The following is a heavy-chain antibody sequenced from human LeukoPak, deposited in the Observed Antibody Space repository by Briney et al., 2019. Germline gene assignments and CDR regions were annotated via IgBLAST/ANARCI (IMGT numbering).Heavy chain of an antibody. CDR1: GFTFSSYA. Sequence: GGSLRLSCAASGFTFSSYAMHWVRQAPGKGLEWVSYITSGGTTIYYADSVKGRFTISRDNAKNSLYLQMNSLRAEDTAVYYCARDRWGYSYGGDWGQGTLVTVSS. V-gene: IGHV3-48*01. CDR3: ARDRWGYSYGGD. J-gene: IGHJ4*02. CDR2: ITSGGTTI. D-gene: IGHD5-18*01.